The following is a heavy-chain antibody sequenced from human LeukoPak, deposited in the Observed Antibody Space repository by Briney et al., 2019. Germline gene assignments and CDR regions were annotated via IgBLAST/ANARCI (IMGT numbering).Heavy chain of an antibody. CDR1: GFTFSSYA. Sequence: GGSLRLSCAASGFTFSSYAMHWVRQAPGKGLEWVAVISYDGSNKYYADSVKGRFTISRDNSKNTLYLQMNSLRAEDMAVYYCARDLTQYYDSSGYYLDYWGQGTLVTVSS. D-gene: IGHD3-22*01. CDR2: ISYDGSNK. J-gene: IGHJ4*02. V-gene: IGHV3-30*04. CDR3: ARDLTQYYDSSGYYLDY.